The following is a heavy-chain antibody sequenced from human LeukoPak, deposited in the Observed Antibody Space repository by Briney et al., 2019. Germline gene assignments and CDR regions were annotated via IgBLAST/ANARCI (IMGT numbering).Heavy chain of an antibody. J-gene: IGHJ3*02. CDR3: AVGDYGDYVEADAFDI. Sequence: PSETLSLTCTVSGGSISSYYWSWIRQPPGKGLEWIGYIYYSGSTNYNPSLKSRVTISVDTSKNQFSLKLSSVTAADTAVYYCAVGDYGDYVEADAFDIWGQGTMVTVSS. CDR2: IYYSGST. D-gene: IGHD4-17*01. V-gene: IGHV4-59*01. CDR1: GGSISSYY.